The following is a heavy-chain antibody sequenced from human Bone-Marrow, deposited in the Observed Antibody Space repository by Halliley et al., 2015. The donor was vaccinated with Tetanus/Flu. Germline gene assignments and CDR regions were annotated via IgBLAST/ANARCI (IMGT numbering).Heavy chain of an antibody. J-gene: IGHJ6*01. D-gene: IGHD2-15*01. CDR3: ARADRQIFGMDV. V-gene: IGHV3-23*01. Sequence: WVSTISNIGVGADYADSVKGRFIISRDSSKKTLFLQMNSLKTEDTGDYFCARADRQIFGMDVWGQGTTVTVSA. CDR2: ISNIGVGA.